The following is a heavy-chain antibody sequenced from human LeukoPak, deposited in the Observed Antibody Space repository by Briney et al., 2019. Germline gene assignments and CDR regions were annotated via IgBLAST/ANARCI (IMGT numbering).Heavy chain of an antibody. Sequence: SQTLSLTCTVSGGSISSGSYYWSWIRQPAGKGLEWIGRIYTSGSTNYNPSLKSRVTISVDTSKNQFSLKLSSVTAADTAVYYCARVDFWSGHAFDIWGQGTMVTVSS. CDR1: GGSISSGSYY. CDR3: ARVDFWSGHAFDI. D-gene: IGHD3-3*01. V-gene: IGHV4-61*02. CDR2: IYTSGST. J-gene: IGHJ3*02.